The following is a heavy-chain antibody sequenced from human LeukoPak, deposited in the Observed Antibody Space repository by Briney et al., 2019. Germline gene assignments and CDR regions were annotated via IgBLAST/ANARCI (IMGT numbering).Heavy chain of an antibody. V-gene: IGHV3-64*01. D-gene: IGHD2-2*01. J-gene: IGHJ6*02. Sequence: PGGSLRLSCAASGFTFSSYAMHWVRQAPGKGLEYVSAISSNGGSTYYANSVKGRFTISRDNSKNTLYLQMGSLRAEDMAVYYYARATTAAIYLADYYYYGMDVWGQGTTVTVSS. CDR1: GFTFSSYA. CDR2: ISSNGGST. CDR3: ARATTAAIYLADYYYYGMDV.